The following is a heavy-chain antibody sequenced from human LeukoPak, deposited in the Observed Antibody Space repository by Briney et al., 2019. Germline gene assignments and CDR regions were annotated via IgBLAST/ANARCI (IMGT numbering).Heavy chain of an antibody. J-gene: IGHJ4*02. D-gene: IGHD1-26*01. CDR2: ISSSSSAI. CDR3: AREHRGSSSLSFDY. Sequence: PGGSLRLSCAASGFTFSSYEMNWVRQAPGKGLEWVSYISSSSSAIYYTDSVKGRFTISRDNAKNSLFLQMNSLRDEDTAVYYCAREHRGSSSLSFDYWGQGALVTVSS. CDR1: GFTFSSYE. V-gene: IGHV3-48*03.